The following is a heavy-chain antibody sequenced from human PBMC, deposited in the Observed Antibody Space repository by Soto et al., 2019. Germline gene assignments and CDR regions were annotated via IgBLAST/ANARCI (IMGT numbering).Heavy chain of an antibody. CDR2: ISNDGSNK. CDR1: GFSFSTYG. CDR3: ARDTARAMVFFFNGMDA. V-gene: IGHV3-30*03. J-gene: IGHJ6*04. Sequence: GGSLRLSCAASGFSFSTYGMHWVRQAPGKGLEWVAFISNDGSNKYYADSVKGRFTISRDNSKNTLYLQMNSLRAEDTAVYYCARDTARAMVFFFNGMDASGK. D-gene: IGHD5-18*01.